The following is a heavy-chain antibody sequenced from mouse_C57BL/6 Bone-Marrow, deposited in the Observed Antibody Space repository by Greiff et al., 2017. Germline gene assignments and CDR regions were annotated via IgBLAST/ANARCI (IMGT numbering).Heavy chain of an antibody. J-gene: IGHJ2*01. CDR1: GYTFTSYD. D-gene: IGHD1-1*01. Sequence: VQRVESGPELVKPGASVKLSCKASGYTFTSYDINWVKQRPGQGLEWIGWIYPRAGSTKYNEKFKGKATLTVDTSSSTAYMELHSLTSEDSAVYFCARKGTVVFDYWGQGTTLTVSS. V-gene: IGHV1-85*01. CDR3: ARKGTVVFDY. CDR2: IYPRAGST.